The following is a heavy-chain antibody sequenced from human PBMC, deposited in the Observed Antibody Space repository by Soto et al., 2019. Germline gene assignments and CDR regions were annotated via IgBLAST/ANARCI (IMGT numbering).Heavy chain of an antibody. J-gene: IGHJ3*02. CDR2: IIPMLGIR. Sequence: QVQLVQSGAEVKKPGSSVKVSCKGSGGTFSTYSMFWVRQAPGQGLEWMGRIIPMLGIRNYAQRFQDRVTITADKSTATAHMELSSLRSEDTALYYCTIGSWSGEVFDIWGQGTMVTVSS. D-gene: IGHD2-21*01. CDR1: GGTFSTYS. V-gene: IGHV1-69*02. CDR3: TIGSWSGEVFDI.